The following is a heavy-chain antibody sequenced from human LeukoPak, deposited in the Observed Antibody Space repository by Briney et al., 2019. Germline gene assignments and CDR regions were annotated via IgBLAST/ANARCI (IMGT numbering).Heavy chain of an antibody. J-gene: IGHJ4*02. CDR3: ASTGTMAHFDY. V-gene: IGHV4-59*01. CDR2: IYYSGST. D-gene: IGHD4-11*01. CDR1: GGSISSYY. Sequence: PSETLSLTCTVSGGSISSYYWSWIRQPPGKGLEWIGYIYYSGSTNYNPSLKSRVTISVDTSKNQFSLKLSSVTAADTAVYYCASTGTMAHFDYWGQGTLVTVSS.